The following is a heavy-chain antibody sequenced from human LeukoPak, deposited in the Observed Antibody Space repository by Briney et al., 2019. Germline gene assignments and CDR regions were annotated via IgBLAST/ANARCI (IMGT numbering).Heavy chain of an antibody. J-gene: IGHJ4*02. V-gene: IGHV1-69*01. Sequence: GASVKVSCKASGGTFSSYAISWVRQAPGQGLEWMGGIIPIFGTANYAQKFQGRVTITADESTSTAYMELSSLRSKDTAVYYCARDSSSWPGYFDYWGQGTLVTVSS. D-gene: IGHD6-13*01. CDR3: ARDSSSWPGYFDY. CDR2: IIPIFGTA. CDR1: GGTFSSYA.